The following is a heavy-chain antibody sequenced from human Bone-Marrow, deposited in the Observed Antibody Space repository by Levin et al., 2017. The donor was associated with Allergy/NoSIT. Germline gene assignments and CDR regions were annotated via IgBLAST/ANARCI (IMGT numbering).Heavy chain of an antibody. D-gene: IGHD3-10*01. V-gene: IGHV4-31*03. J-gene: IGHJ4*02. Sequence: SETLSLTCTVSGASIRSGAYYWSWVRQPPGQGLEWIGYIYYNGSTYFNPSLKSRVSISVDTSKTQFSLKLSSVTAADTAHYYCARVIAGFDGSAMAYDYWGRGSLVTVSS. CDR1: GASIRSGAYY. CDR3: ARVIAGFDGSAMAYDY. CDR2: IYYNGST.